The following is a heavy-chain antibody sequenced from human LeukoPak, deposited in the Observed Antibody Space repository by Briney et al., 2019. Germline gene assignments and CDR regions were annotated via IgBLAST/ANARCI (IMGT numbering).Heavy chain of an antibody. V-gene: IGHV4-61*02. CDR3: AATRYSGYDFYYYMDV. CDR1: GGSISSGSYY. J-gene: IGHJ6*03. D-gene: IGHD5-12*01. CDR2: IYAGGST. Sequence: SQTLSLTCTVSGGSISSGSYYWCWIRQPAGKGLEWIGRIYAGGSTYYNPSLKSRVTISVDTSKNQFSLRLSSVTAADTAVYYCAATRYSGYDFYYYMDVWGKGTTVTVSS.